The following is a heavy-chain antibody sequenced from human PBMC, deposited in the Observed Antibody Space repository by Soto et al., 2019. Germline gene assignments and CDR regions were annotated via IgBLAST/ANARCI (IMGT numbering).Heavy chain of an antibody. J-gene: IGHJ4*02. CDR3: ARALFYTDFWSGYQYYFDY. CDR2: ISAYNGNT. CDR1: GYTFTSYG. D-gene: IGHD3-3*01. Sequence: GASVKVSCKASGYTFTSYGISWVRQAPGQGLEWMGWISAYNGNTNYAQKLQGRVTMTTDTSTSTAYMELRSLRSDDTAVYYCARALFYTDFWSGYQYYFDYWGQGTLVTVSS. V-gene: IGHV1-18*04.